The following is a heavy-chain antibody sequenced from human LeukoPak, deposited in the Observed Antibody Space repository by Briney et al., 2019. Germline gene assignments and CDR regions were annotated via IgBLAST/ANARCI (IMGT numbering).Heavy chain of an antibody. CDR1: GYTFTNNA. V-gene: IGHV7-4-1*02. D-gene: IGHD3-22*01. J-gene: IGHJ4*02. CDR2: INTNTGNP. Sequence: GASVKVSCKASGYTFTNNAINWVRQAPGQGLEWMGWINTNTGNPTYAQGFTGRFVFSLDTSVSTAYLQISSLKAEDTAVYYCAREVVVTRFDYWGQGTLVTVSS. CDR3: AREVVVTRFDY.